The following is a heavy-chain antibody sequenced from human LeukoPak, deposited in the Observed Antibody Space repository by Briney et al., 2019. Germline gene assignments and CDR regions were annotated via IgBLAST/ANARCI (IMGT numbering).Heavy chain of an antibody. D-gene: IGHD3-10*01. CDR1: GFTFSGSA. CDR2: IRSKANSYAT. Sequence: PGGSLRLSCAASGFTFSGSAMHWVRQASGKGLEWVGRIRSKANSYATAYAASVKGRFTISRDNAKNSLYLQMNSLRAEDTAVYYCARSYGSGIYYYYYMDVWGKGTTVTIS. J-gene: IGHJ6*03. V-gene: IGHV3-73*01. CDR3: ARSYGSGIYYYYYMDV.